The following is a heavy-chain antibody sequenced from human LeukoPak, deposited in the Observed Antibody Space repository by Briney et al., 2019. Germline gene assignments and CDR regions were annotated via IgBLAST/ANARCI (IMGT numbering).Heavy chain of an antibody. CDR1: GFTFSSYE. Sequence: PGGSLRLSCAASGFTFSSYEMNWVRQAPGKGLEWVSHISSGGSTIHYADSVKGRFTISRDNSKNPLYLQMNSLRAEDTAVYYCAKEGHSSGYYYSYYFDYWGQGTLVTVSS. V-gene: IGHV3-48*03. CDR3: AKEGHSSGYYYSYYFDY. J-gene: IGHJ4*02. D-gene: IGHD3-22*01. CDR2: ISSGGSTI.